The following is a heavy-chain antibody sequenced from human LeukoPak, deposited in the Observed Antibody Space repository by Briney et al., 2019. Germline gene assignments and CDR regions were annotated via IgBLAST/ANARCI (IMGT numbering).Heavy chain of an antibody. CDR1: GDSISSGGYS. J-gene: IGHJ4*02. V-gene: IGHV4-30-2*01. CDR3: ARGGVGATTGTYDS. D-gene: IGHD1-26*01. Sequence: PSQTLSLTCAVTGDSISSGGYSWSWIRPPPGMALEWIGNIYHSGGTHHNPSLKSRVTMSVDRSKNQFSLKLTSVTAADTAVYYCARGGVGATTGTYDSWGQGIPVTVSS. CDR2: IYHSGGT.